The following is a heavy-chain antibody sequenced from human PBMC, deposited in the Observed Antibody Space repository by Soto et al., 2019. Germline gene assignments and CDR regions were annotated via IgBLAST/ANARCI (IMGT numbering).Heavy chain of an antibody. D-gene: IGHD3-16*01. J-gene: IGHJ6*02. Sequence: QVQLVESGGGVVQPGRSLTLSCAASGFTISSYGMHWVRQAPGKGLEWVAVISYDGSNKYYADSVKGRFTISRDNSKNTLYLQMNSLRAEDTAVYYCAKDEGVGSGMDGWGQGTTVTVSS. CDR3: AKDEGVGSGMDG. CDR2: ISYDGSNK. V-gene: IGHV3-30*18. CDR1: GFTISSYG.